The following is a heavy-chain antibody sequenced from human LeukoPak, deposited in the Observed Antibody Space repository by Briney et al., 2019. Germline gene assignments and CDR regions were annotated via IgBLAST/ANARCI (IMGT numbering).Heavy chain of an antibody. J-gene: IGHJ4*02. D-gene: IGHD6-19*01. CDR2: IWYDGSNK. Sequence: PGRSLRLSCAASGFTFSSYGMHWVRQAPGKGLEWVAVIWYDGSNKYYADSVKGRFTISRDNSKNTLYLQMNSLRAEDTAVYYCARAPFGIAVAGIDYWGQGTLVTVSS. CDR3: ARAPFGIAVAGIDY. CDR1: GFTFSSYG. V-gene: IGHV3-33*01.